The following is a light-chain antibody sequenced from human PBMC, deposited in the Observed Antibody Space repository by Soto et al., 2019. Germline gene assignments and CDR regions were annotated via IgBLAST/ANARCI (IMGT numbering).Light chain of an antibody. CDR1: SSNIGSNT. J-gene: IGLJ2*01. V-gene: IGLV1-44*01. Sequence: QSVLTQPPSASGTPGQRVTISCSGGSSNIGSNTVNWYQHLPGTAPKLLIYSNNQRPSGVPDRFSGSMSGTSASLAISGLHTEDEADYYCAAWDDSLNGPVFGGGTKLTVL. CDR3: AAWDDSLNGPV. CDR2: SNN.